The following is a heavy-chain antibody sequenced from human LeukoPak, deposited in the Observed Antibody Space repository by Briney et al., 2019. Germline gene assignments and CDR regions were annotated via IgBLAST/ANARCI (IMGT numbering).Heavy chain of an antibody. V-gene: IGHV3-30*03. D-gene: IGHD6-13*01. J-gene: IGHJ4*02. CDR3: ARDSGYSSSWSYFDY. Sequence: GGSLRLSCAASGFTFSGSGMHWVRQAPGKGLEWVAVISYDGSNKYYADSVKGRFTISRDNSKNTLYLQMNSLRAEDTAVYFCARDSGYSSSWSYFDYWGQGTLVTVSS. CDR1: GFTFSGSG. CDR2: ISYDGSNK.